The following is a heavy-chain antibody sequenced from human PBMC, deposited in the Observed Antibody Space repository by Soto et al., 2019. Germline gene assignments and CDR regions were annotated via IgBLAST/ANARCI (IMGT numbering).Heavy chain of an antibody. CDR1: GGTFSSYA. CDR3: ARGGMRGDSSGYSYYGMDV. J-gene: IGHJ6*02. V-gene: IGHV1-69*13. CDR2: IIPIFGTA. D-gene: IGHD3-22*01. Sequence: GASVKVSCKAAGGTFSSYAISWVRQAPGQGLDWMGGIIPIFGTANYAQKFQGRVTITADESTSTAYMELSSLGSEDTAVYYCARGGMRGDSSGYSYYGMDVWGQGTTVTVSS.